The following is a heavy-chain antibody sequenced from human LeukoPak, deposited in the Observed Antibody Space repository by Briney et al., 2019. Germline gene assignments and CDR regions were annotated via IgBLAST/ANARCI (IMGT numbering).Heavy chain of an antibody. CDR3: ARDAVGVSSGNIDY. Sequence: PSQTLSLTCTVSGGSISSGGYYWSWIRQPPGKGLEWIGYIYHSGSTYYNPSLKSRVTISVDRSKNQFSLKLSSVTAADTAVYYRARDAVGVSSGNIDYWGQGTLVTVSS. D-gene: IGHD3-10*01. V-gene: IGHV4-30-2*01. CDR2: IYHSGST. CDR1: GGSISSGGYY. J-gene: IGHJ4*02.